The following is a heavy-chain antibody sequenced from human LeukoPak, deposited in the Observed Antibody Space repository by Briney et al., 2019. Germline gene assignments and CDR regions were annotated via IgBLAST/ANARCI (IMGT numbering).Heavy chain of an antibody. Sequence: GESLKISCKGSGYTFNTYWIGWVRQMPGKGLEWMGFIYPDGSNTRYSPSFQGQVSISVDKSISTAYLQWSSLKASDTAMYYCARGSMDNGYYFDYWGQGTLVTVSS. D-gene: IGHD2/OR15-2a*01. J-gene: IGHJ4*02. CDR3: ARGSMDNGYYFDY. CDR2: IYPDGSNT. CDR1: GYTFNTYW. V-gene: IGHV5-51*01.